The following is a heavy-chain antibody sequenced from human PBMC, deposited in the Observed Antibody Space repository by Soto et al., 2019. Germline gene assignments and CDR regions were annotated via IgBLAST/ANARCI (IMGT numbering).Heavy chain of an antibody. CDR2: FDPEDGET. D-gene: IGHD2-8*01. Sequence: ASVKVSCKVSGYTLTELSMHWVRQTPGKGLEWMGGFDPEDGETIYAQKFQGRVTMTEDTSTDTAYMELSSLISEDTAVYYCATDSTAVLKKVTWFDPWGQGTLVTVSS. J-gene: IGHJ5*02. V-gene: IGHV1-24*01. CDR1: GYTLTELS. CDR3: ATDSTAVLKKVTWFDP.